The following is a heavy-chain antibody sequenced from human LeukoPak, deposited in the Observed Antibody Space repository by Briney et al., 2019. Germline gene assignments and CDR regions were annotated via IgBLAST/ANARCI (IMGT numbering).Heavy chain of an antibody. D-gene: IGHD3-9*01. CDR3: ARTGAILTGFLYYFDF. Sequence: PGGSLRLSCAASGFTFDDCAMHWVRLPPGKGLEWVSGINWNSGTIDYADSVKGRFTISRDNAKNSLYLQMNSLRVEDTALYYCARTGAILTGFLYYFDFWGQGTLVTVSS. V-gene: IGHV3-9*01. CDR2: INWNSGTI. CDR1: GFTFDDCA. J-gene: IGHJ4*02.